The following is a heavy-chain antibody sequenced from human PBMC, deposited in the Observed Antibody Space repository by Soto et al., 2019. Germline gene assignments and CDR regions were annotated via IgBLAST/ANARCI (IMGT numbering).Heavy chain of an antibody. CDR2: FDPEDGET. CDR1: GYTLTELS. CDR3: ATLLVGGSYRHYYYYGMDV. V-gene: IGHV1-24*01. Sequence: ASVKVSCKVSGYTLTELSMHWVRQAPGKGLEWMGGFDPEDGETIYAQRFQGRVTMTEDTSTDTAYMELSSLRSEDTAVYYCATLLVGGSYRHYYYYGMDVWGQGTMVTVSS. J-gene: IGHJ6*02. D-gene: IGHD1-26*01.